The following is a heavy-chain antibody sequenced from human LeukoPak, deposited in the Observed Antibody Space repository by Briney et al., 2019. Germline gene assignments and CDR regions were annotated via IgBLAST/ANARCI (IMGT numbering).Heavy chain of an antibody. CDR1: GGSFSGYY. D-gene: IGHD3-3*01. V-gene: IGHV4-34*01. J-gene: IGHJ4*02. CDR2: INHSGST. Sequence: SETLSLTCAVYGGSFSGYYWSWIRQPPGEGLEWIGEINHSGSTNYNPSLKSRVTISVDTSKNQFSLKLSSVTAADTAVYYCARDDYYFDYWGQGTLVTVSS. CDR3: ARDDYYFDY.